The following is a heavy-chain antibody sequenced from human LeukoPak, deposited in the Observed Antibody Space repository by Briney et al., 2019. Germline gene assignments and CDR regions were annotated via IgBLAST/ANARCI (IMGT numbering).Heavy chain of an antibody. V-gene: IGHV1-8*03. CDR2: MNPISGNT. CDR1: GYTFTSYD. J-gene: IGHJ3*02. CDR3: ARGLNYYDSSGYYESPYAFDI. Sequence: GASVKVSCKASGYTFTSYDINWVRQATGQGLEWMGWMNPISGNTGYAQKFQGRVTITRNTSISTAYMELSSLRSEDTAVYYCARGLNYYDSSGYYESPYAFDIWGQGTMVTVSS. D-gene: IGHD3-22*01.